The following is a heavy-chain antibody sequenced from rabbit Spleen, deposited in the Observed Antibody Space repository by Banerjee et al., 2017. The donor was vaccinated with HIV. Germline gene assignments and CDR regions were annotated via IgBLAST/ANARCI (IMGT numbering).Heavy chain of an antibody. D-gene: IGHD2-1*01. CDR2: IEPIFGNT. Sequence: QEQLVESGGGLVQPGGSLKLSCKASGFDFYNYGVTWVRQAPGKGLEWIGYIEPIFGNTYYANWVNGRFTISSHNAQNTLYLQLNSLTAADTATYFCVRDQAGDGYGDLYYAAMDLWGPGTLVTVS. CDR1: GFDFYNYG. J-gene: IGHJ6*01. CDR3: VRDQAGDGYGDLYYAAMDL. V-gene: IGHV1S47*01.